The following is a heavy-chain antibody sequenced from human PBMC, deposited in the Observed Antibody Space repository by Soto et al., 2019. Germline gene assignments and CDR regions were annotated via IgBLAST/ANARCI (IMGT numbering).Heavy chain of an antibody. Sequence: QVQMVQSGAEAKMPGASVKLSCKADGYTFSKHHVHWVRKAPGQGLEWMGIINPSTGGTVDAQKFETRVALTRDTSTGTVYVELSSLTAEDTDIYYCVREATGPSMQWAVDLWCQGTLVTVYS. J-gene: IGHJ4*02. CDR3: VREATGPSMQWAVDL. CDR2: INPSTGGT. CDR1: GYTFSKHH. D-gene: IGHD3-9*01. V-gene: IGHV1-46*01.